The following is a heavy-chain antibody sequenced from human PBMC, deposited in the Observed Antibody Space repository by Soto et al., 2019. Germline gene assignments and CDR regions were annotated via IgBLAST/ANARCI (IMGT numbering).Heavy chain of an antibody. D-gene: IGHD3-3*01. V-gene: IGHV3-23*01. CDR1: GFTFSSYA. CDR2: ISGSGGST. J-gene: IGHJ6*03. Sequence: GGTLRLSCAASGFTFSSYAMSWVRQAPGKGLEWVSAISGSGGSTYYADSVKGRFTISRDNSKNTLYLQMNSLRAEDTAVYYCAKDTSGTIFGVVITYYYYYMDVWGKGTTVTVSS. CDR3: AKDTSGTIFGVVITYYYYYMDV.